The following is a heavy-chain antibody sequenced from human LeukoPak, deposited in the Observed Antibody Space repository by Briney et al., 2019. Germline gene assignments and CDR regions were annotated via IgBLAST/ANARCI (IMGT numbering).Heavy chain of an antibody. Sequence: GGSLRLSCAASGFTFSSYSMNWVRQAPGKGLEWVSYISSSSSTIYYADSVKGRFTISRDNAKNSLYLQMNSLRAEDTAVYYCARDSGSGYYPSFDYWGQGTLVTVSS. J-gene: IGHJ4*02. D-gene: IGHD3-3*01. CDR3: ARDSGSGYYPSFDY. CDR1: GFTFSSYS. V-gene: IGHV3-48*01. CDR2: ISSSSSTI.